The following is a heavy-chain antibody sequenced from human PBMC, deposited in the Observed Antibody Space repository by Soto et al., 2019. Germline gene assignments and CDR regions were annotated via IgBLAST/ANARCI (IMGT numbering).Heavy chain of an antibody. CDR3: ARDRRGKYYDILTGYNHYYYYYMDV. V-gene: IGHV1-69*04. CDR1: GGTFSSYT. D-gene: IGHD3-9*01. CDR2: IIPTLGIA. J-gene: IGHJ6*03. Sequence: SVKVSCKASGGTFSSYTISWVRQAPGQGLEWMGRIIPTLGIANYAQKFQGRVTITADKSTSAAYMELSSLRSEDTAVYYCARDRRGKYYDILTGYNHYYYYYMDVWGKGTTVTVSS.